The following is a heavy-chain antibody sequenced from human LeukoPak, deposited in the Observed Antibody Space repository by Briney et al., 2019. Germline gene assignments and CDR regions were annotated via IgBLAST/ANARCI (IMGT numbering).Heavy chain of an antibody. CDR2: IGGDGGST. Sequence: GGSLRLSCAASGFTFDDYAMHWVRQAPGTGLEWVSLIGGDGGSTYYADSVKDRFTISRDNSKNSLFLQMKSLRTDDTALYYCVKEPHYYDRSGYFWGQGTLVTVSS. CDR3: VKEPHYYDRSGYF. D-gene: IGHD3-22*01. J-gene: IGHJ4*02. CDR1: GFTFDDYA. V-gene: IGHV3-43*02.